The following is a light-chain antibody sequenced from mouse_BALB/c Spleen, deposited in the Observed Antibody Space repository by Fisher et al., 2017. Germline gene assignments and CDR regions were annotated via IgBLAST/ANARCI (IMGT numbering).Light chain of an antibody. Sequence: IVITQSPAIMSASPGEKVTMTCSASSSVSYMHWYQQKSGTSPKLLIYSTSKLASGVPARFSGSGSGNSYSLTISSMEAEDVATYYCQQWSSNPPTFGGGTKLEIK. CDR3: QQWSSNPPT. J-gene: IGKJ1*01. V-gene: IGKV4-59*01. CDR1: SSVSY. CDR2: STS.